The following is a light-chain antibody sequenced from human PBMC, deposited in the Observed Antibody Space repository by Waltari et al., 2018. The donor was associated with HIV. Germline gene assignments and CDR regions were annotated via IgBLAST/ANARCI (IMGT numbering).Light chain of an antibody. Sequence: QSALTQPRSMSGSPGQSVTISCTGTSSDVVGYNYVSWYQQHPGKAPKLMIFDVNKRPSGVPDRFSGSKSGNTASLTISGLQAEDEADYYCCSYADNYTWVFGGGTKLTVL. CDR1: SSDVVGYNY. J-gene: IGLJ3*02. V-gene: IGLV2-11*01. CDR2: DVN. CDR3: CSYADNYTWV.